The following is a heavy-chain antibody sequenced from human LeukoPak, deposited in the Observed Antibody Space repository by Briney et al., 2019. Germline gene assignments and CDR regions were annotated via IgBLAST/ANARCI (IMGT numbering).Heavy chain of an antibody. D-gene: IGHD1-26*01. V-gene: IGHV3-15*01. J-gene: IGHJ4*02. CDR1: GFTFSNAW. CDR3: TTDEWELHFDY. Sequence: GGSLRLSCAASGFTFSNAWMSWVRQAPGKGLEWVGRTKSKTDGGTTDYAAPVKGRFTISRDDSKNTLYLQMNSLKTEDTAVDYCTTDEWELHFDYWGQGTLVTVSS. CDR2: TKSKTDGGTT.